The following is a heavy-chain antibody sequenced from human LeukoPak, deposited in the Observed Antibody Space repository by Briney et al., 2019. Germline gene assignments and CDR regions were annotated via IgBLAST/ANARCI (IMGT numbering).Heavy chain of an antibody. D-gene: IGHD1-26*01. V-gene: IGHV3-7*03. J-gene: IGHJ2*01. CDR2: IKQDGSEK. CDR3: AKDRTVGASYWYFDL. CDR1: GFTFSDFW. Sequence: GGSLRLSCAASGFTFSDFWMHWVRQAPGKGLEWVANIKQDGSEKYYVDSVKGRFTISRDNAKNSLYLQMNSLRVEDTAVYYCAKDRTVGASYWYFDLWGRGTLVTVSS.